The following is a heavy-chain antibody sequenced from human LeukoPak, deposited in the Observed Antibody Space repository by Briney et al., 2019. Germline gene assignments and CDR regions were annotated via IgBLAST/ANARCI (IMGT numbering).Heavy chain of an antibody. CDR2: IRYDGNNK. D-gene: IGHD5-18*01. Sequence: GGSLRLSCGASGFTFSNYGMLWVRQAPGKGLEWVAFIRYDGNNKLYADSVKGRFTISRDNSKNTLYLQMNSLRADDTAVYYCAGVDAAMPDALDIWGQGTTVTVSS. V-gene: IGHV3-30*02. J-gene: IGHJ3*02. CDR3: AGVDAAMPDALDI. CDR1: GFTFSNYG.